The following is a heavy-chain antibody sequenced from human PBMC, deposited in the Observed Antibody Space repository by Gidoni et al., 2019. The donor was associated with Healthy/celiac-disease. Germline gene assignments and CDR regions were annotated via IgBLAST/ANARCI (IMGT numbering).Heavy chain of an antibody. CDR3: ARARGGYVGYYYYGMDV. CDR2: INHSGST. CDR1: GGSFSGYY. V-gene: IGHV4-34*01. J-gene: IGHJ6*02. Sequence: QVQLQQWGAGLLKPSETLSLTCAVYGGSFSGYYWSWIRQPPEKGLEWIGEINHSGSTNYNPSLKSRVTISVDTSKNQFSLKLSSVTAADTAVYYCARARGGYVGYYYYGMDVWGQGTTVTVSS. D-gene: IGHD5-12*01.